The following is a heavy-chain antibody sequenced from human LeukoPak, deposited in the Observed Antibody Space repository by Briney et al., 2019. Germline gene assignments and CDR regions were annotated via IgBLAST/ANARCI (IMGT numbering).Heavy chain of an antibody. V-gene: IGHV3-11*01. Sequence: PGGSLRLSCAASGFTFGDYYMSWIRQAPGKGLEWVSYISSSGSTIYYADSVKGRFTISRDNAKNSLYLQMNSLRAEDTAVYYSAREPLRYFDWSPFDYWGQGTLVTVSS. CDR1: GFTFGDYY. D-gene: IGHD3-9*01. CDR3: AREPLRYFDWSPFDY. J-gene: IGHJ4*02. CDR2: ISSSGSTI.